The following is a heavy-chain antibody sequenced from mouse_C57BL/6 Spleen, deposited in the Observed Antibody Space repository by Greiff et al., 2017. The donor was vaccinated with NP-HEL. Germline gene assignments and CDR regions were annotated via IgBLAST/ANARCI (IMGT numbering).Heavy chain of an antibody. D-gene: IGHD1-1*01. CDR3: TNYYGSPPWFAY. CDR1: GYTFTSYW. V-gene: IGHV1-5*01. CDR2: IYPGNSDT. Sequence: EVQLQQSGTVLARPGASVKMSCKTSGYTFTSYWMHWVKQRPGQGLEWIGAIYPGNSDTSYNQKFKGKAKLTAVTSASTAYMELSSLTNEDSAVYYGTNYYGSPPWFAYWGKGTRVTVSA. J-gene: IGHJ3*01.